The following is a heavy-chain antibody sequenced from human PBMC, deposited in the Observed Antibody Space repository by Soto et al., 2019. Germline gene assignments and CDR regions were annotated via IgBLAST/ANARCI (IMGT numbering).Heavy chain of an antibody. D-gene: IGHD2-2*01. CDR1: GFTFSSYA. CDR3: AKIRHALEYQLLGPYYFDY. Sequence: GGSLRLSCAASGFTFSSYAMSWVRQAPGKGLEWVSAISGSGGSTYYADSVKGRFTISRDNSKNTLYLQMNSLRAEDTAVYYCAKIRHALEYQLLGPYYFDYWGQGTLVTVSS. V-gene: IGHV3-23*01. CDR2: ISGSGGST. J-gene: IGHJ4*02.